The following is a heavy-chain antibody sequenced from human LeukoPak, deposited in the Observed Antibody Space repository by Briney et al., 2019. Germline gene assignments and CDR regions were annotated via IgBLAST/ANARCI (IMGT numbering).Heavy chain of an antibody. V-gene: IGHV3-23*01. CDR3: AKGLDYYGSGSYNY. D-gene: IGHD3-10*01. J-gene: IGHJ4*02. Sequence: GGSLRLSCAASGFTFSSYGMIWGRQAAGKGLKWVSAISGSGGSTYYADSVKGRFTISRDNSKNTLYLQMNSLRAEDTAVYYCAKGLDYYGSGSYNYWGQGTLVTVSS. CDR2: ISGSGGST. CDR1: GFTFSSYG.